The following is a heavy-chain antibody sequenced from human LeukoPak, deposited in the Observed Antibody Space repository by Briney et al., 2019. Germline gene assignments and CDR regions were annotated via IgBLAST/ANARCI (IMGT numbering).Heavy chain of an antibody. D-gene: IGHD3-16*01. Sequence: GGSLRLSCAASEFTVCSNYMHWVRQAPGKGLEWVSLIYIGGNTFYADSVKGRFTISRDNSKNTLYLQMNSLRAEDTAVYYCARGYVTFFDYWGQGTLVTVSS. CDR1: EFTVCSNY. CDR3: ARGYVTFFDY. J-gene: IGHJ4*02. CDR2: IYIGGNT. V-gene: IGHV3-53*05.